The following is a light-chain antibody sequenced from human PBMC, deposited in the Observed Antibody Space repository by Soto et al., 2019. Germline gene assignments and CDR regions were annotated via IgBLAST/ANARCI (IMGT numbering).Light chain of an antibody. J-gene: IGKJ4*01. CDR1: QGISSY. CDR2: AAS. CDR3: QQLNSYPLT. Sequence: IQLTQSPSSLSAAVGDRVTITCRASQGISSYLAWYQQKPGKAPKLLISAASTLQSGVPSRFSGSGSGTDFTLTISSLNPEDFATYCCQQLNSYPLTFGGGNKMEIK. V-gene: IGKV1-9*01.